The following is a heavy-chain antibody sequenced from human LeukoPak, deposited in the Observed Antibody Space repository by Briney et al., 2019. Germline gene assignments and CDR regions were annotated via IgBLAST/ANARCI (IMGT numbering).Heavy chain of an antibody. J-gene: IGHJ4*02. Sequence: SSETLSLTCTVSGVSISSYYWNWIRQPAGRGLEWIGRIYTSGSTNYNPSLTSRVTMSIDTSKNHLSLKLSSVTAADTAVYYCARVGANDYLDLWSQGTLVTVSS. CDR3: ARVGANDYLDL. D-gene: IGHD3-16*01. CDR2: IYTSGST. V-gene: IGHV4-4*07. CDR1: GVSISSYY.